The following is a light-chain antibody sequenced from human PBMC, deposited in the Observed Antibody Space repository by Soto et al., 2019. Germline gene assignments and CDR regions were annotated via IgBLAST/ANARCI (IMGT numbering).Light chain of an antibody. Sequence: EVVIRHSPSTLSVSPVERATLSFRASQGIGDTLAWYQHKPGQTPRLLIYDTSTRATGVPPRFSGSRSGAEFTLTINSLQSEDFAVYYCQTYNNWPLNFGGGTKVDIK. V-gene: IGKV3-15*01. CDR3: QTYNNWPLN. CDR1: QGIGDT. J-gene: IGKJ4*01. CDR2: DTS.